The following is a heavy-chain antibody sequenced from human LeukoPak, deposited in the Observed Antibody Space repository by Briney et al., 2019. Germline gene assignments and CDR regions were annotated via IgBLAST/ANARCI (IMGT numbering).Heavy chain of an antibody. D-gene: IGHD4-11*01. CDR2: ISSSSSTI. V-gene: IGHV3-48*01. CDR3: ARGLTTHDY. CDR1: GFTFSNSA. Sequence: GSLRPSCAASGFTFSNSAMSLGRQAPGEGVEWVSYISSSSSTIYYADSVKGRFTISRDNAKNSLYLQMNSLRAEDTAVYYCARGLTTHDYWGQGTLVTVSS. J-gene: IGHJ4*02.